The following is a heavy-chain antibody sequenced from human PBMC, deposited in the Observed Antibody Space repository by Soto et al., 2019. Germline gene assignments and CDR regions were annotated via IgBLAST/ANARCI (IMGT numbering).Heavy chain of an antibody. D-gene: IGHD2-15*01. CDR2: IRNKTNNYAT. CDR1: CFTFSGSA. Sequence: EVQLVESGGGLVQPGGSLKLSCAASCFTFSGSAMHWVRQASGKGLEWVGRIRNKTNNYATAYAASVKGRFTISRDDSKNTAYLQMNSLKTEDTAVYYCTCHSPEDMIRNWGHGTLVTVSS. V-gene: IGHV3-73*02. J-gene: IGHJ4*01. CDR3: TCHSPEDMIRN.